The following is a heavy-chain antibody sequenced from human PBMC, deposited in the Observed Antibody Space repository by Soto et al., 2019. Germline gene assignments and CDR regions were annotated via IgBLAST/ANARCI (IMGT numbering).Heavy chain of an antibody. J-gene: IGHJ6*02. CDR3: ASLYCSSTSCLDV. CDR1: GFTFSSYA. D-gene: IGHD2-2*01. Sequence: LRLSCAASGFTFSSYAMHWVRQAPGKGLEWVAVISYDGSNKYYADSVKGRFTISRDNSKNTLYLQMNSLRAEDTAVYYCASLYCSSTSCLDVWGQGTTVTVSS. V-gene: IGHV3-30-3*01. CDR2: ISYDGSNK.